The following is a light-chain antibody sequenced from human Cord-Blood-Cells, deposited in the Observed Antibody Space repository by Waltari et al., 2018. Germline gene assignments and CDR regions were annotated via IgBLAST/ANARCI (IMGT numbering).Light chain of an antibody. CDR3: QQRYSTPT. Sequence: DIQMTQSPSSLSASVGDRVTITCRASQSISSYLTWYQQKPGKAPKLLIYAASSLQSGVPSRFSGSGSGTDFTLTISSLQPEDFATYYCQQRYSTPTFGQGTKREIK. CDR1: QSISSY. V-gene: IGKV1-39*01. J-gene: IGKJ2*01. CDR2: AAS.